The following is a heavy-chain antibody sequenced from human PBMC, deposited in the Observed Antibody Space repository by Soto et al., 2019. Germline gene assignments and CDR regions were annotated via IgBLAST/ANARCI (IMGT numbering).Heavy chain of an antibody. V-gene: IGHV3-23*01. CDR2: ISGSGGST. J-gene: IGHJ4*02. CDR3: AKVPYYYDSSGYSAPFDY. Sequence: QPGGSLRLSCAASGFTFSSYAMSWVRQAPGKGLEWVSAISGSGGSTYYADSVKGRFTISRDNSKNTLYLQMNSLRAEDTAVYYCAKVPYYYDSSGYSAPFDYWGQGTLVTVS. CDR1: GFTFSSYA. D-gene: IGHD3-22*01.